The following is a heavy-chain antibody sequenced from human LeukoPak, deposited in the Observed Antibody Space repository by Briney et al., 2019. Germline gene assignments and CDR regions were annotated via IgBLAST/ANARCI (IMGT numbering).Heavy chain of an antibody. V-gene: IGHV1-2*02. CDR1: GYTFTGYY. D-gene: IGHD2-2*01. J-gene: IGHJ6*03. Sequence: ASVKVSCKASGYTFTGYYMHWVRRAPGQGLEWMGWINPNSGGTNYAQKFQGRVTMTRDTSISTAYMELSRLRSDDTAVYYCARAKVVPAAMDYYYYYMDVWGKGTTVTVSS. CDR2: INPNSGGT. CDR3: ARAKVVPAAMDYYYYYMDV.